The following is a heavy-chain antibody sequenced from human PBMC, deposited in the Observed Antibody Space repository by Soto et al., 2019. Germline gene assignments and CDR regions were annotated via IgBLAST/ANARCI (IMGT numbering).Heavy chain of an antibody. CDR1: GFTFSSYG. CDR2: IWYDGSNK. J-gene: IGHJ4*02. V-gene: IGHV3-33*01. Sequence: QVQLVESGGGVVQPGRSLRLSCAASGFTFSSYGMHWVRQAPGKGLEWVAVIWYDGSNKYYADSVKGRFTISRDNSQAPLYLQMNSLRAEDTAVYYCATDLPFHCISTSCYSGGVDYWGQGTLVTVSS. D-gene: IGHD2-2*02. CDR3: ATDLPFHCISTSCYSGGVDY.